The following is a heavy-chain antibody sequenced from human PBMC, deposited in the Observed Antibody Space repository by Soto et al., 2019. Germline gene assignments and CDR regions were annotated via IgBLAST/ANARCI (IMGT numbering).Heavy chain of an antibody. Sequence: PGGSLRLSCAASGFTFSSYGMHWVRQAPGKGLEWVAVISYDGSNKYYADSVKGRFTISRDNSKNTLYLQMNSLRAEDTAVYYCAKDGPYFDYWGQGTLVTVSS. V-gene: IGHV3-30*18. J-gene: IGHJ4*02. CDR2: ISYDGSNK. CDR1: GFTFSSYG. CDR3: AKDGPYFDY.